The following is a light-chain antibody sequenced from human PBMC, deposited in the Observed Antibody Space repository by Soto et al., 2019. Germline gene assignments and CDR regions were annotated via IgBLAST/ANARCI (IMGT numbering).Light chain of an antibody. J-gene: IGLJ1*01. CDR2: DVT. CDR3: CSFAGSYTRYV. CDR1: SSDVGGYNY. V-gene: IGLV2-11*01. Sequence: QSALTQPRSVSGSPGQSVSLSCTGTSSDVGGYNYVSWYQHHPDKAPKLMIYDVTKRPSGVPDRFSGSKSGNTASLTISGLQAEDEADYYCCSFAGSYTRYVFGTGTKVTVL.